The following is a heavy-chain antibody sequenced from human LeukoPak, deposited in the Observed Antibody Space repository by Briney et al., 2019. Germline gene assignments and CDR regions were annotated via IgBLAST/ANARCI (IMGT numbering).Heavy chain of an antibody. Sequence: PGRSLRLSCAASGLTFSSYAMHWLRQAPGKGLEWVAVISYDGSNKYYADSVKGRFTISRDNFKNTLNLQMNSLRAEDTAGVYWARSRYYDSSGVFDYWGQGTLVTVSS. V-gene: IGHV3-30*04. CDR3: ARSRYYDSSGVFDY. CDR1: GLTFSSYA. CDR2: ISYDGSNK. J-gene: IGHJ4*02. D-gene: IGHD3-22*01.